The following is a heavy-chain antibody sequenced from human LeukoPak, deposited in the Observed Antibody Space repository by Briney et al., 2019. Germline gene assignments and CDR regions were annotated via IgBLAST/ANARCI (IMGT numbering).Heavy chain of an antibody. CDR3: AKASGRYYFYGMDV. D-gene: IGHD2-15*01. V-gene: IGHV3-33*06. Sequence: PGGSLRLSCAASGFTFSSYGMHWVRQAPGKGLEWVAVIWYDGSNKYYADSVKGRFTISRDNSKNTLYLQMNSLRAEDTAVYYCAKASGRYYFYGMDVWGQGTTVTVSS. CDR2: IWYDGSNK. CDR1: GFTFSSYG. J-gene: IGHJ6*02.